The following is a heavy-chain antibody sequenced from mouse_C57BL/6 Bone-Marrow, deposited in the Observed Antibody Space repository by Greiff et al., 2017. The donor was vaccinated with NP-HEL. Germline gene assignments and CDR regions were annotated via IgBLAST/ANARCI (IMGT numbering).Heavy chain of an antibody. CDR1: GFNIKDDY. J-gene: IGHJ4*01. CDR2: IDPENGDT. Sequence: EVKLQESGAELVRPGASVKLSCTASGFNIKDDYMHWVKQRPEQGLEWIGWIDPENGDTEYASKFQGKATITADTSSNTAYLQLSSLTSADTAVYYCIPLWYHAMDYWGQGTSVTVSS. CDR3: IPLWYHAMDY. V-gene: IGHV14-4*01. D-gene: IGHD2-1*01.